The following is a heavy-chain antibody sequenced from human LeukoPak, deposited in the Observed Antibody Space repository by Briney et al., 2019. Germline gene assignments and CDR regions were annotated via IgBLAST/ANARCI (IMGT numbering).Heavy chain of an antibody. CDR2: ISSSGSTI. Sequence: GGSLRLSCAASGFTFSSYEMNWVRQAPGRGLEWVSYISSSGSTIYYADSVKGRFTISRDNAKNSLYLQMNSLRAEDTAVYYCARTLGYCSGGSCIPDFDYWGQGTLVTVSS. D-gene: IGHD2-15*01. CDR3: ARTLGYCSGGSCIPDFDY. V-gene: IGHV3-48*03. CDR1: GFTFSSYE. J-gene: IGHJ4*02.